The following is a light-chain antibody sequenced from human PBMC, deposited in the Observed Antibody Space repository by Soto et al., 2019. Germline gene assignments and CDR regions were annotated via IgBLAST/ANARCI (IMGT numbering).Light chain of an antibody. CDR1: QSISSH. CDR2: ASY. J-gene: IGKJ2*01. CDR3: QHSYFTPRYT. V-gene: IGKV1-39*01. Sequence: DIQITQSPSSLSASVGDRVTITCRASQSISSHLNWYQHKPGSPPRLLLLASYILERGVPSTFSGSGSDTYFTLTIDSLQHEDVDTYYCQHSYFTPRYTFGHGTNVE.